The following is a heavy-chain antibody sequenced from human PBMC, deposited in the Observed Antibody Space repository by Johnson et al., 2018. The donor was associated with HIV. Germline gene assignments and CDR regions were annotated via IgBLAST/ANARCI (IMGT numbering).Heavy chain of an antibody. Sequence: QLLESCAAAVQPARSLRLSSPPPGFTFTRYAMHWVRQAPGKGLEWVAVISSDGSNKYYVDSVKGRFTISRDKSKNTLYLQMNSLRAEDTAVYYCAKGTHYSDSSGYWSNDAFDIWGQGTRVTVSS. CDR2: ISSDGSNK. CDR3: AKGTHYSDSSGYWSNDAFDI. CDR1: GFTFTRYA. V-gene: IGHV3-30*18. D-gene: IGHD3-22*01. J-gene: IGHJ3*02.